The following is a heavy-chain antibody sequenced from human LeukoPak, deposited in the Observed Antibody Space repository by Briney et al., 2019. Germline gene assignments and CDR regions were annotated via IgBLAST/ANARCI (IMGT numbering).Heavy chain of an antibody. Sequence: ASVKVSCKVSGYTLTELSMHWVRQAPGKGLEWMGGFDPEDGETIYAQKFQGRVTMTEDTSTDTAYMELSSLRSEDTAVYYCATYRGGQAAGGLFDYWAREPWSPSPQ. CDR2: FDPEDGET. D-gene: IGHD2-15*01. J-gene: IGHJ4*02. V-gene: IGHV1-24*01. CDR3: ATYRGGQAAGGLFDY. CDR1: GYTLTELS.